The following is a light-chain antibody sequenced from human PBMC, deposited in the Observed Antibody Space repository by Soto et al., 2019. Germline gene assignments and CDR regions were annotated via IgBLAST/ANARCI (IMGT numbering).Light chain of an antibody. CDR2: DTS. V-gene: IGKV3-11*01. CDR3: QQRGNWPPGFT. J-gene: IGKJ3*01. CDR1: QTVSRH. Sequence: EIMLTQSPATLSLSPGERATLSCRASQTVSRHLAWYQQKPGQAPRLLIYDTSNRATGIPARFSGSGSGTDFTLTISGLETEDFAVYYCQQRGNWPPGFTFGPGTTVDMK.